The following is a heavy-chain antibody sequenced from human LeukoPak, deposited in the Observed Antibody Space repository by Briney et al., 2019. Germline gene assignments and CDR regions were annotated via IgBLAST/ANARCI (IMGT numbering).Heavy chain of an antibody. CDR1: GGSISSSSYY. J-gene: IGHJ3*02. CDR3: ARDSSKVKAAAGTKDAFDI. D-gene: IGHD6-13*01. V-gene: IGHV4-39*02. CDR2: IYYSGST. Sequence: SETLSLTFTVSGGSISSSSYYWGWIRQPPGKGLEWIGSIYYSGSTYYNPSLKSRVTISVDTSKNQFSLKLSSVTAADTAVYYCARDSSKVKAAAGTKDAFDIWGQGTMVTVSS.